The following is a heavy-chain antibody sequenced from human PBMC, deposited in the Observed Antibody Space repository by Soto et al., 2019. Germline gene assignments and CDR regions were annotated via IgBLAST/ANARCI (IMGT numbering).Heavy chain of an antibody. CDR3: ARERGGEADIVVVPAANDY. J-gene: IGHJ4*02. Sequence: GGSLRLSCAASGFTFSSYWMSWVRQAPGKGLEWVANIKQDGSEKYYVDSVKGRFTISRDNAKNSLYLQMNSLRAEDTAVYYCARERGGEADIVVVPAANDYWGQGTLVTVSS. CDR2: IKQDGSEK. D-gene: IGHD2-2*01. CDR1: GFTFSSYW. V-gene: IGHV3-7*01.